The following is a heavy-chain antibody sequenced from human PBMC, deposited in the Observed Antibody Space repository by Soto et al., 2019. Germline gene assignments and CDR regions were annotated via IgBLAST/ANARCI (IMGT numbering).Heavy chain of an antibody. CDR3: AREVGYDILTDSPIAGFDP. D-gene: IGHD3-9*01. J-gene: IGHJ5*02. V-gene: IGHV4-59*01. CDR2: IYYSGST. CDR1: GGSISSYY. Sequence: SETLSLTCTVSGGSISSYYWSWIRQPPGKGLEWIGYIYYSGSTNYNPSLKSRVTISVDTSKNQFSLKLSSVTAADTAVYYCAREVGYDILTDSPIAGFDPWGQGTLVTVSS.